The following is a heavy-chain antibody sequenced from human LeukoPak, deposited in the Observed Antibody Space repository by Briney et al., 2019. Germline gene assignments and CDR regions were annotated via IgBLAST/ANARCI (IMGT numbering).Heavy chain of an antibody. Sequence: SQTLSLTCDISGDSVSSASAGWNWIRQSPSRGLEWLGRIYYRSQWYNDDAVSVKSRITINPDTSKNQFSLQLNSVTPEDTAVYYCARDLRGSRAFDIWGQGTMVTVSS. CDR3: ARDLRGSRAFDI. V-gene: IGHV6-1*01. CDR1: GDSVSSASAG. J-gene: IGHJ3*02. CDR2: IYYRSQWYN.